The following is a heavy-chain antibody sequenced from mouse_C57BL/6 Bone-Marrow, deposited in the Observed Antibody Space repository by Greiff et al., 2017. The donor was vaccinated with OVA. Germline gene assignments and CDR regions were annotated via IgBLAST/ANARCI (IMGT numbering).Heavy chain of an antibody. CDR3: ARPDWAWFAY. CDR1: GFTFSDYG. CDR2: ISSGSSTI. Sequence: EVQVVESGGGLVKPGGSLKLSCAASGFTFSDYGMHWVRQAPEQGLEWVAYISSGSSTIYYADTVKGRFTISRDNAKNTLFLQMTSLRSEDTAMYYCARPDWAWFAYWGQGTLVTVSA. D-gene: IGHD4-1*01. J-gene: IGHJ3*01. V-gene: IGHV5-17*01.